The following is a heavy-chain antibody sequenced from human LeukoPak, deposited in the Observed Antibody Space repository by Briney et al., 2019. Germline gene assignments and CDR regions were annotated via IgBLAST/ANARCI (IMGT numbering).Heavy chain of an antibody. CDR1: GYSISSGGYY. CDR2: IYYSGRT. J-gene: IGHJ3*02. D-gene: IGHD3-16*01. Sequence: SQTLSLTCTVSGYSISSGGYYWSWIRQHPGKGLEWIGYIYYSGRTNYNPSLKSRVTISVDTSKNQFSLKLSSVTAADTAVYYCARGGRFHAFDIWGQGTMVTVSS. V-gene: IGHV4-31*03. CDR3: ARGGRFHAFDI.